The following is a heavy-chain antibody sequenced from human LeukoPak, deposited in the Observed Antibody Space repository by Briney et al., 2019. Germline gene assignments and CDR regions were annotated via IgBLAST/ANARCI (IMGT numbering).Heavy chain of an antibody. CDR2: IYYSGST. CDR3: ARHDYGDYDDDY. CDR1: GGSISSSSYY. V-gene: IGHV4-39*01. J-gene: IGHJ4*02. D-gene: IGHD4-17*01. Sequence: SETLSLTCTVSGGSISSSSYYWGWIRQPPGKGLEWIGSIYYSGSTYYSPSLKSRVTISVDTSKNQFSLKLSSVTAADTAVYYCARHDYGDYDDDYWGQGTLVTVSS.